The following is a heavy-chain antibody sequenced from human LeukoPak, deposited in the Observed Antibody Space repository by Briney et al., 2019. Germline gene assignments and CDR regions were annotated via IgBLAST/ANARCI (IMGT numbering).Heavy chain of an antibody. V-gene: IGHV5-51*01. CDR1: GYSFTSYW. CDR2: IYPGDSDT. Sequence: GESLKISCKGSGYSFTSYWIAWVLQMPEKGLEWMVIIYPGDSDTRYSPSFQGQVTISADKSISTTYLQWSSLKASDTAMYYCARSRDPNGGYCSTTSCLQRNWFDPWGQGTLVTVSS. J-gene: IGHJ5*02. CDR3: ARSRDPNGGYCSTTSCLQRNWFDP. D-gene: IGHD2-2*01.